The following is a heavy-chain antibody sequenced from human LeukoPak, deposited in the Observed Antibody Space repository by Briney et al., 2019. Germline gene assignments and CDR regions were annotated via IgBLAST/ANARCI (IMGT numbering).Heavy chain of an antibody. J-gene: IGHJ6*02. CDR1: GFTFSSYA. CDR3: AREAYYDILTGSGDRYYYYYGMGV. Sequence: GGSLRLSCAASGFTFSSYAMSWVRQAPGKGLEWVSAISGSGGSTYYADSVKGRFTISRDNSKNTLYLQMNSLRAEDTAVYYCAREAYYDILTGSGDRYYYYYGMGVWGQGTTVTVSS. V-gene: IGHV3-23*01. CDR2: ISGSGGST. D-gene: IGHD3-9*01.